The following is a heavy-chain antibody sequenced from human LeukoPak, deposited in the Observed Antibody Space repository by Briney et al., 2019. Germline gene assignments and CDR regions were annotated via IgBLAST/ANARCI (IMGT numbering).Heavy chain of an antibody. CDR2: ILEDGTNQ. Sequence: QTGGSLRLSCAASGFTFNNYLMHWVRQAPGKGLDWVAVILEDGTNQYYADSVKGRFTISRDNSKNTLFLQMNSLRSEDTAMYYCASGSWYYWGQGTLVTVSS. CDR1: GFTFNNYL. D-gene: IGHD6-13*01. CDR3: ASGSWYY. V-gene: IGHV3-30*04. J-gene: IGHJ4*02.